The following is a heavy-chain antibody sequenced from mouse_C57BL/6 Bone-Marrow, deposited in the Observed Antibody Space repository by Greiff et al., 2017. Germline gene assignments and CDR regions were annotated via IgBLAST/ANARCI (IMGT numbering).Heavy chain of an antibody. CDR2: IYWDDDK. CDR3: ARDYGSSFYAMDY. Sequence: QVTLKVSGPGILQSSQTLSLTCSFSGFSLSTSGMGVSWIRQPSGKGLDWLAHIYWDDDKRYNPSLKSRLTISKYTSRNQVCLKITSVDTADTATYYCARDYGSSFYAMDYWGQGTSVTVSS. CDR1: GFSLSTSGMG. J-gene: IGHJ4*01. V-gene: IGHV8-12*01. D-gene: IGHD1-1*01.